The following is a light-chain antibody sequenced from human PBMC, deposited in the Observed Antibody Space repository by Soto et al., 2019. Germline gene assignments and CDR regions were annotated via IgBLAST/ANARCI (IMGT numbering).Light chain of an antibody. Sequence: QLVLTQSPPASASLGASVKLTCTLSSGHGNYVIAWHQQQPEKGPRYLMKVKSDGSHNKGDEIPDRFSGSSSGAERYLAISSLQSEDEADYYCQTWDTGIVVFGGGTKLTVL. CDR1: SGHGNYV. J-gene: IGLJ2*01. CDR2: VKSDGSH. V-gene: IGLV4-69*01. CDR3: QTWDTGIVV.